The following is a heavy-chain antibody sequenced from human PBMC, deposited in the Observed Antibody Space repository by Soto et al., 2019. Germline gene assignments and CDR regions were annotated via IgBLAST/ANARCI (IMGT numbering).Heavy chain of an antibody. CDR3: AKDSDREYFQH. Sequence: TFSSYGMSWVRQAPEKGLEWVSGISASDGGAYYADSVKGRFTISRDNSENTLYLQMNSLRVEDTAVYYCAKDSDREYFQHWGQGTLVTVSS. J-gene: IGHJ1*01. CDR1: TFSSYG. CDR2: ISASDGGA. D-gene: IGHD3-10*01. V-gene: IGHV3-23*01.